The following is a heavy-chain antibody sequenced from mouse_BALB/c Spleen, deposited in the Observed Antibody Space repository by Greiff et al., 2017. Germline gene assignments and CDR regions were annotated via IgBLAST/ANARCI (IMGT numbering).Heavy chain of an antibody. J-gene: IGHJ3*01. CDR1: GFSFSRYS. CDR2: IWGGGST. V-gene: IGHV2-6-4*01. D-gene: IGHD1-1*01. Sequence: QVQLQQSGPGLVAPSQSLSITCTVSGFSFSRYSVHWVRQPPGKGLEWLGMIWGGGSTDYNSALKSRLSISKDNSKSQVFLKMNSLQTDDTAMYYCARNVDYYGSSTWFAYWGQGTLVTVSA. CDR3: ARNVDYYGSSTWFAY.